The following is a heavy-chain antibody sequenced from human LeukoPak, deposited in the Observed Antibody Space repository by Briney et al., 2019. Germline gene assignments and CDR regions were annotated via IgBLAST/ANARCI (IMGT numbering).Heavy chain of an antibody. CDR1: GYTLTELS. Sequence: ASVKVSCKVSGYTLTELSMHWVRQAPGKGLEWMGGFDPEDGETIYAQKFQGRVTMTEDTSTDTAYMELSSLRSEDTAVYYCATLWFGRNWYYYYYGMDVWGQGTTVTVSS. D-gene: IGHD3-10*01. V-gene: IGHV1-24*01. CDR2: FDPEDGET. J-gene: IGHJ6*02. CDR3: ATLWFGRNWYYYYYGMDV.